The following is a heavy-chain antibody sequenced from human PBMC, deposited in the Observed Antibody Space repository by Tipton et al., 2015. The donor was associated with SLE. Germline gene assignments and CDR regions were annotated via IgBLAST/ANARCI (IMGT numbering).Heavy chain of an antibody. CDR1: GGSIRSHS. D-gene: IGHD2-15*01. CDR2: IYYSGST. V-gene: IGHV4-59*11. J-gene: IGHJ4*02. CDR3: ARDDGSHGDY. Sequence: TLSLTCTVSGGSIRSHSWSWIREPPGKGLEWIGCIYYSGSTNYNPSPKSRVTISLATSKNQFSLKLSSVTAADTAVYYCARDDGSHGDYWGQGTLVTVSS.